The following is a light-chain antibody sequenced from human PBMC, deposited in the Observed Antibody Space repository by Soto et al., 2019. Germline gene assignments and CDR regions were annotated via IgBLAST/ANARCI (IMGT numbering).Light chain of an antibody. CDR3: QQCGSSPLT. J-gene: IGKJ4*01. CDR1: QSVSSSY. Sequence: EIVLTQSPDTLSLSPGERATLSCRASQSVSSSYLAWYQQKPGQAPRLLIYGASSRATGIPDRFSGSGSGTDFTLTISRLEPEDFAVYYCQQCGSSPLTFGGGTKVDIK. V-gene: IGKV3-20*01. CDR2: GAS.